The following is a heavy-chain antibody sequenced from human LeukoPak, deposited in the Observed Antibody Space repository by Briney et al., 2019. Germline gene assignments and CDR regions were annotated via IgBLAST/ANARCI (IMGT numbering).Heavy chain of an antibody. V-gene: IGHV3-33*06. Sequence: GGSLRLSCAASGFTFSSYGMHWVRQAPGKGLEWVAVIWYDGSNKYYADSVKGRFTISRDNSKNTLYLQMNSLRAEDTAVYYCAKSVKGGYYYGMDVWGQGATVTVSS. D-gene: IGHD3-16*01. CDR2: IWYDGSNK. CDR3: AKSVKGGYYYGMDV. CDR1: GFTFSSYG. J-gene: IGHJ6*02.